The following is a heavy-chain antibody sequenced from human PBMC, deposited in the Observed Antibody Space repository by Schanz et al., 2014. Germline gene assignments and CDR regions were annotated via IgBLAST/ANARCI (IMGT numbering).Heavy chain of an antibody. V-gene: IGHV3-23*01. CDR3: ARGVRIDY. D-gene: IGHD3-3*01. J-gene: IGHJ4*02. Sequence: EVKLLESGGHLVQPGGSLRLSCVASGFTFSTYGMSWVRQAPGKGLEWVSRMIGSGSSVFYADSVKGRFTISRDISKNTRYLRMNGLRAEDAAVYYCARGVRIDYWGQGTLVTVSS. CDR1: GFTFSTYG. CDR2: MIGSGSSV.